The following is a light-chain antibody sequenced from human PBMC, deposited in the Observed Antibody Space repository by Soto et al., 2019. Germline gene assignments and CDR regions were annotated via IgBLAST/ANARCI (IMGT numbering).Light chain of an antibody. J-gene: IGKJ3*01. Sequence: AIQMTQSPSSLSASVGDRVTITCRASQGIRNDLGWYQQKPGKAPKLLIYAASSLQSGVPSRFSGSGSGTDFTLTSSSLQPEDFATYYCLQDYNYPPVGPGTKVDIK. V-gene: IGKV1-6*01. CDR1: QGIRND. CDR2: AAS. CDR3: LQDYNYPP.